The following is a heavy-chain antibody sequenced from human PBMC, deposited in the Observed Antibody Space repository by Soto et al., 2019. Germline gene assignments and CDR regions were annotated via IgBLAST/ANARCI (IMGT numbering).Heavy chain of an antibody. CDR3: ARAHIVVVPAAPREYFDL. V-gene: IGHV3-21*01. Sequence: XGSLRLSCAAAGFTFSSYSMNWVRQAPGKGLEWVSSIISSSSYIYYADSVKGRFTISRDNAKNSLYLQMNSLRAEDTAVYYCARAHIVVVPAAPREYFDLWGRGTLVTVSS. CDR1: GFTFSSYS. CDR2: IISSSSYI. D-gene: IGHD2-2*01. J-gene: IGHJ2*01.